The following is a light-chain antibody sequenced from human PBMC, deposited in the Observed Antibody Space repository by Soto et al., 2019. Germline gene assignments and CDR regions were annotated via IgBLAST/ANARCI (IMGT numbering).Light chain of an antibody. J-gene: IGLJ2*01. CDR1: TSNIGAGYD. V-gene: IGLV1-40*01. CDR3: QSYDIKLSSPV. Sequence: QSVLTQPPSVSGAPGQRVTISCAGNTSNIGAGYDVHWYQQFPGTAPRRVIHADTNRPSGVPDRFSGSKSGTSASLAITGLQADDEADYHCQSYDIKLSSPVFGGGTKLTVL. CDR2: ADT.